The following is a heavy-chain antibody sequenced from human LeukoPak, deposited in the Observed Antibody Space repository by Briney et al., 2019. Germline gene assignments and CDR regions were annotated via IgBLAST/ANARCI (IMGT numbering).Heavy chain of an antibody. CDR1: GFTFSSYA. J-gene: IGHJ4*02. CDR3: AKGKDSSGTWDYFDY. Sequence: GGSLRLSCAASGFTFSSYAMTWVRQAPGKGLESVSGISGSGGRIYYADSVKGRFTIFRDNSNNTLNLQMNSLRAEDTAIYYCAKGKDSSGTWDYFDYWGQGTLVTVSS. D-gene: IGHD6-19*01. V-gene: IGHV3-23*01. CDR2: ISGSGGRI.